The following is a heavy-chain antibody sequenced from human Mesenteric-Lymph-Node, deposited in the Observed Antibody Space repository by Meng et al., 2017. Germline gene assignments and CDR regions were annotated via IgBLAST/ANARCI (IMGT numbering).Heavy chain of an antibody. J-gene: IGHJ4*02. V-gene: IGHV6-1*01. D-gene: IGHD3-10*01. CDR1: GDHDSTNRAH. CDR2: TYYSPEWKN. Sequence: QQHRPRLFYPTRTLSRASTISGDHDSTNRAHWHWVRQAPTGCLEWLGQTYYSPEWKNHYGVSVKSRITISADTSRNQFSLNLNSVSSEDTAVYYCTTWYGEYWGQGTLVTVSS. CDR3: TTWYGEY.